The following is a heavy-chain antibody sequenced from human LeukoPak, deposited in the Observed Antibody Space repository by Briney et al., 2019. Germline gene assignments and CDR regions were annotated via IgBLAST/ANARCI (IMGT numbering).Heavy chain of an antibody. CDR3: TKGLYDSGCSPDF. V-gene: IGHV3-23*01. CDR1: GLTFIKYS. J-gene: IGHJ4*02. CDR2: ISGSDSST. Sequence: GGSLRLSCAASGLTFIKYSMTWVRQAPGKGLEWVSGISGSDSSTYYADSVKGRLTISRDNGKNTLYLQMNSLRAEDTAVYYCTKGLYDSGCSPDFWGQGTLVIVSA. D-gene: IGHD3-10*01.